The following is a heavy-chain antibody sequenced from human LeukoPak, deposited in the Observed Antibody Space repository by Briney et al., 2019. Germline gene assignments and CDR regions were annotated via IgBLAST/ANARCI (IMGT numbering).Heavy chain of an antibody. V-gene: IGHV3-7*01. CDR2: IKYDGSEK. J-gene: IGHJ4*02. Sequence: GGSLRLSCAASGFIFSSYDMNWVRQAPGQGLEWVANIKYDGSEKYYVDSVKGRFTISREDAKNSLSLQMDSVRPEDTAVYYCAFNNNFKYWGQGTLVIVSS. CDR1: GFIFSSYD. CDR3: AFNNNFKY. D-gene: IGHD1/OR15-1a*01.